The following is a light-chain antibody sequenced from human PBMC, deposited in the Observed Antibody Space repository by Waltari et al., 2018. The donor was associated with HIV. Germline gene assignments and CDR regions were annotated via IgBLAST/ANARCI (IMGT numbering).Light chain of an antibody. J-gene: IGKJ2*01. V-gene: IGKV3-15*01. CDR2: GAS. CDR1: QSISSN. Sequence: ELVMTQSPATLSVSPGERPTLACRASQSISSNLAWYQQKPGQVPRLLIYGASTRATGIPARFSGSGSGTEFTLTISSLQSEDFAVYYCQQYNAWPLFGQGTKLEIK. CDR3: QQYNAWPL.